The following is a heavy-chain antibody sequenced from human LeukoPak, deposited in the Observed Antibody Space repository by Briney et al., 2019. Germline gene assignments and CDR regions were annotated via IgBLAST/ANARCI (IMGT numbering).Heavy chain of an antibody. CDR3: ARNSSDPYSSSAKRYNWFDP. J-gene: IGHJ5*02. CDR2: IYYSGST. V-gene: IGHV4-39*01. CDR1: GGSISSSNYY. D-gene: IGHD6-13*01. Sequence: PSETLSLTCSVSGGSISSSNYYWGWIRQPPGKGLEWLGSIYYSGSTHYNPSLKSRVTISVDTSKNQFSLKLSSVTAADTAVYHCARNSSDPYSSSAKRYNWFDPWGQGTLVTVSS.